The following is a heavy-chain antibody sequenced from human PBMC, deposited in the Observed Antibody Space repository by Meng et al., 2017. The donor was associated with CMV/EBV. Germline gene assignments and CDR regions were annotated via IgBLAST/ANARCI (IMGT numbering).Heavy chain of an antibody. J-gene: IGHJ6*02. CDR2: INHSGST. D-gene: IGHD3-3*01. Sequence: GSLRLSCAVYGGSFSGYYWSWIRQPPGKGLEWIGEINHSGSTNYNPSLKSRVTISVDTSKNQFSLKLSPVTAADTAVYYCARIGAEYYDFWSGYHTDYYYGMDVWGQGTTVTVSS. V-gene: IGHV4-34*01. CDR1: GGSFSGYY. CDR3: ARIGAEYYDFWSGYHTDYYYGMDV.